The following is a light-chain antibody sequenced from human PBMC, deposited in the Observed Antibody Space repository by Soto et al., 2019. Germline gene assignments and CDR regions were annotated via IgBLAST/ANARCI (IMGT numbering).Light chain of an antibody. J-gene: IGKJ5*01. V-gene: IGKV3-20*01. CDR1: QSVRSH. CDR2: GAS. CDR3: QQLNSYPIT. Sequence: EVVLTPSPGTLSLSPGGRASLSCRASQSVRSHLAWYQQKPGQPPRLLIYGASTRATGIPARFSGSGSGTDFTLTISRLEPEDFAVYYCQQLNSYPITFGQGTRLEIK.